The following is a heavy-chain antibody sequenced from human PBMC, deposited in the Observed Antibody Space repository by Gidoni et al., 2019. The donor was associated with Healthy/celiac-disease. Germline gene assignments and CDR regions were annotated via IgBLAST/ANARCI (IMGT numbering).Heavy chain of an antibody. CDR1: GYTFTSYA. J-gene: IGHJ4*02. V-gene: IGHV1-3*01. CDR3: ARGGDAYGYDY. CDR2: INAGNGNT. D-gene: IGHD5-18*01. Sequence: QVQLVQSGAEVKKPGASVTVSCNASGYTFTSYAMHWVRPSPGQRLEWMELINAGNGNTKYSQKFSGRVTITTDTPASTACMELGSLRPQGMAVHYCARGGDAYGYDYWGQGTLFTFSS.